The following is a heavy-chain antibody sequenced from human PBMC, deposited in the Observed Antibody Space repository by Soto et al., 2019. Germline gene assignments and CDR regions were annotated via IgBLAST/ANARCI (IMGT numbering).Heavy chain of an antibody. Sequence: GGSLRLSCAASGFTFSSYAMSWVRQAPGKGLEWVSSISSSSSYIYYADSVKGQFTISRDDAKNSLYLQMNSLRAEDTAVYYCARDHAPYCSGRSCYPSDYWGQGTLVTVSS. D-gene: IGHD2-15*01. V-gene: IGHV3-21*01. CDR3: ARDHAPYCSGRSCYPSDY. J-gene: IGHJ4*02. CDR2: ISSSSSYI. CDR1: GFTFSSYA.